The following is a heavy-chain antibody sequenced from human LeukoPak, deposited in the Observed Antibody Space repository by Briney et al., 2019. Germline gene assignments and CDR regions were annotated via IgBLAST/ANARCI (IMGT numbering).Heavy chain of an antibody. D-gene: IGHD1-7*01. CDR2: ISSDGNNK. Sequence: PGGSLRLFCAASGFTFNIYAMHWVRQAPGKGLECVAVISSDGNNKYYAASLQGRFTVSRDNSKNTLYRQMDSLRVDDTAVYYCVREPLQLEIQLDYWGQGTLVTVSS. V-gene: IGHV3-30-3*01. CDR1: GFTFNIYA. CDR3: VREPLQLEIQLDY. J-gene: IGHJ4*02.